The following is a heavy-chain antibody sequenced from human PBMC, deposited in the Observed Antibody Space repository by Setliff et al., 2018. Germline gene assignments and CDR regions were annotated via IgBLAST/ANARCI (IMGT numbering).Heavy chain of an antibody. CDR1: GFSFSSYA. CDR2: IIGSGIST. V-gene: IGHV3-23*01. J-gene: IGHJ4*02. Sequence: PGGSLRLSCAASGFSFSSYAMSWVRQAPGQGLEWVSSIIGSGISTYYADSVQGRFTISRDNHKNTLYLQMNSLRVEDTAIYYCVKDVVGYSSTWPKRDYFDYWGQGTLVTVSS. CDR3: VKDVVGYSSTWPKRDYFDY. D-gene: IGHD6-13*01.